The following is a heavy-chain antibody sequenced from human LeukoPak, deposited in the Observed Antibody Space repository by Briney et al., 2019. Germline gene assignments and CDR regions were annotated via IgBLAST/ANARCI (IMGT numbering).Heavy chain of an antibody. V-gene: IGHV1-3*03. CDR2: INAGNGNT. CDR1: GYTFTSYA. J-gene: IGHJ4*02. Sequence: ASVKVSCKASGYTFTSYAMHWVRQAPGQRLEWMGWINAGNGNTKYSQELQGRVTITRDTSASTAYMELSSLRSEDMAVYYCAREIAVAGGDYFDYWGQGTLVTVSS. D-gene: IGHD6-19*01. CDR3: AREIAVAGGDYFDY.